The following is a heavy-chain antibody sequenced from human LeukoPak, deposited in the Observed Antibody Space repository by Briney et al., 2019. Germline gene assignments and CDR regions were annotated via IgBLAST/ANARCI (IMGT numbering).Heavy chain of an antibody. Sequence: PGGSLRLSCAASGFTFSSYGMHWVRQAPGKGLEWVAVISYDGSNKYYADSVKGRFTISRDNSKNTLYLQMNSLRGEDTAAYYCAKDSVLDYWGQGTLVTVSS. CDR1: GFTFSSYG. CDR3: AKDSVLDY. J-gene: IGHJ4*02. V-gene: IGHV3-30*18. CDR2: ISYDGSNK.